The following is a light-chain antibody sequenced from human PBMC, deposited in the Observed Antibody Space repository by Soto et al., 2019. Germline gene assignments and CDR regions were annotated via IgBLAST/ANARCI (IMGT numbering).Light chain of an antibody. CDR3: QQYNNWPRT. V-gene: IGKV3-15*01. CDR2: GAS. Sequence: ELVLTQSPGTLSLSPGERATLSCRASQSVSSYLAWYQQKPGQAPRLLIYGASTRATGIPARFSGSGSGTEFTLTISSLQSEDFAVYYCQQYNNWPRTFGQGTKVDIK. CDR1: QSVSSY. J-gene: IGKJ1*01.